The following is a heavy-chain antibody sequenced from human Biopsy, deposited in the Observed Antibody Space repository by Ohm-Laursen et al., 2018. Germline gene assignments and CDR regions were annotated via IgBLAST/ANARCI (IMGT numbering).Heavy chain of an antibody. J-gene: IGHJ6*02. CDR2: LGWDDAK. CDR3: ARIPILVVPAAIVYRHRRHLQGLDV. V-gene: IGHV2-70*16. D-gene: IGHD2-2*02. Sequence: TQTLTLTCTLSGFSLNTRGMSVTWIRQPPGKALEWLARLGWDDAKFYSESLKTRLTISKGTSENHVVLTLSDVAPVDTATYYCARIPILVVPAAIVYRHRRHLQGLDVWGQGTTVIVSS. CDR1: GFSLNTRGMS.